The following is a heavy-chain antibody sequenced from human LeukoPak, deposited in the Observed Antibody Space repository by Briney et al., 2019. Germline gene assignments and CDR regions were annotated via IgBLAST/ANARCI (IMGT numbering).Heavy chain of an antibody. J-gene: IGHJ4*02. V-gene: IGHV3-30-3*01. Sequence: GRSLRLSCAASGFTFSSYAMHWVRQAPGKGLEWVAVISYDGSNKYYADSVKGRFTISRDNSKSTLYLQMNSLRAEDTAVYYCARVLSRGMSSGYYSPFDYWGQGTLVTVSS. D-gene: IGHD3-22*01. CDR3: ARVLSRGMSSGYYSPFDY. CDR2: ISYDGSNK. CDR1: GFTFSSYA.